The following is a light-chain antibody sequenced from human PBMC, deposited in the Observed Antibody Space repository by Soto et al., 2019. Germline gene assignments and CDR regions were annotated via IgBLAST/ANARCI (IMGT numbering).Light chain of an antibody. CDR2: RNN. J-gene: IGLJ1*01. Sequence: QSALTQPPSASGTPGQRVTISCSGSSSNIGSNYVYWYQQLPGTAPKLLIYRNNQRPSGVPDRFSGSKSGTSASLAISGLRSEDEADYYCQSFDSSLSGYVFGTGTKV. V-gene: IGLV1-47*01. CDR3: QSFDSSLSGYV. CDR1: SSNIGSNY.